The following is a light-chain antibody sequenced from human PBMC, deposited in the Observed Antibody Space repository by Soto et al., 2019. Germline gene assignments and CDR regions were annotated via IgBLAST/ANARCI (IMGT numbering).Light chain of an antibody. J-gene: IGKJ1*01. CDR2: YTS. V-gene: IGKV3-11*01. CDR1: QYVGTR. CDR3: HQRQSWPRT. Sequence: IVLTQTPLSLSVTPGQPASIXXRASQYVGTRLAWYQHKPGQAPRVXIYYTSNRATGIPARFSGSGAGTDFTLTINSLAPEDFAIYYCHQRQSWPRTFGQGTKVDIK.